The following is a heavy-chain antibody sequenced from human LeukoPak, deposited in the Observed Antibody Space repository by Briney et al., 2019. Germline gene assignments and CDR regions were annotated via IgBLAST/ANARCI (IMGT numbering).Heavy chain of an antibody. V-gene: IGHV3-21*01. CDR3: ARDGDYGDYAGMDV. CDR2: ISSSSSYI. Sequence: YPGGSLRLSCAASGFTFSSYSMNWVRRAPGKGLEWVSSISSSSSYIYYADSVKGRFTISRDNAKNSLYLQMNSLRAEDTAVYYCARDGDYGDYAGMDVWGQGTTVTVSS. D-gene: IGHD4-17*01. CDR1: GFTFSSYS. J-gene: IGHJ6*02.